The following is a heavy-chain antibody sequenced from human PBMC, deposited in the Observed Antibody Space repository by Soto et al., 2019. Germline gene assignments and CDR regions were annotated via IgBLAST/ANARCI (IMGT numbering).Heavy chain of an antibody. CDR3: ARRDIYGSGELFPDAFDI. CDR2: INPSGGST. J-gene: IGHJ3*02. V-gene: IGHV1-46*01. CDR1: GYTFTSYY. Sequence: GASVKVSCKASGYTFTSYYMHWVRQAPGQGLEWMGIINPSGGSTSYAQKFQGRVTMTRDTSTSTVYMELSSLRSEDTAMYYCARRDIYGSGELFPDAFDIWGQGTMVTVSS. D-gene: IGHD3-10*01.